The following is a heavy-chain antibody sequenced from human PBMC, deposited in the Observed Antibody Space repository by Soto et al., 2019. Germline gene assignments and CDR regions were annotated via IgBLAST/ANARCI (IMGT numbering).Heavy chain of an antibody. D-gene: IGHD3-22*01. J-gene: IGHJ4*02. CDR2: IWYDGSNK. CDR1: GFTFSSYG. Sequence: QVQLVESGGGVVQPGRSLRLSCAASGFTFSSYGMHWVRQAPGKGLEWVAVIWYDGSNKYYADSVKGRFTISRDNSKNTLDLQMNSLRAEDTAVYYCARESGEIVLNYWGQGTLVTVSS. V-gene: IGHV3-33*01. CDR3: ARESGEIVLNY.